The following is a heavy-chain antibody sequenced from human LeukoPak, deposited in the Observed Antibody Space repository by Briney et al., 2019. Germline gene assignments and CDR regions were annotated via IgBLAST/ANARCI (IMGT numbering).Heavy chain of an antibody. D-gene: IGHD3-10*01. J-gene: IGHJ6*03. CDR1: GGPISSSSYY. Sequence: PSETLSLTCTVSGGPISSSSYYWGWIRQPPGKGLEWIGSIYYSGSTYYNPSLKSRVTISVDTSKNQFSLKLSSVTAADTAVYYCASLRRGFTMVRSFPLYYYYMDVWGKGTTVTISS. CDR2: IYYSGST. CDR3: ASLRRGFTMVRSFPLYYYYMDV. V-gene: IGHV4-39*01.